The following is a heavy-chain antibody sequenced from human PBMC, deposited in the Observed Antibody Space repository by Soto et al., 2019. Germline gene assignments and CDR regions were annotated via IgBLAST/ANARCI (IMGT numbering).Heavy chain of an antibody. CDR1: GGSFSGYY. V-gene: IGHV4-34*01. CDR2: VNHSGST. CDR3: AASPSFWQNYYYGAMDV. J-gene: IGHJ6*02. Sequence: PSETLSLTCGVYGGSFSGYYWSWIRQPPGKGLEWIGEVNHSGSTNYNPSLKSRVTISVDTSKNQFSLKLSGLRSEDTAVYYCAASPSFWQNYYYGAMDVWGQGTTVTVSS.